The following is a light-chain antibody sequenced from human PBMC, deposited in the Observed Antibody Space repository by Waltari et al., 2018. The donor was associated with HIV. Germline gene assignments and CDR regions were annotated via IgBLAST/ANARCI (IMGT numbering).Light chain of an antibody. V-gene: IGLV1-47*01. J-gene: IGLJ2*01. CDR3: AAWDDRLSGL. Sequence: QSVLTQPPSASGTPGQRVTISCSGGSSNIGLYHVYWYQQFPGTAPKLLIYRDNRRPPGVPERFSGSKSGTSASLVISGLRSGDEAEYYCAAWDDRLSGLFGGGTKGTVL. CDR1: SSNIGLYH. CDR2: RDN.